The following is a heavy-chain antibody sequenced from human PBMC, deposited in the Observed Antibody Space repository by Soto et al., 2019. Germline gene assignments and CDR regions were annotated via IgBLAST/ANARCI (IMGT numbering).Heavy chain of an antibody. CDR1: GFTFSSYA. CDR3: AKGSHYDFWSGYLDY. V-gene: IGHV3-23*01. Sequence: EVQLLESGGGLVQPGGSLRLSCAASGFTFSSYAMSWVRQAPGKGLEWVSAISGSGGSTYYADSVKGRFTISRKNSKNTLYLQMNSLRAEDTAVYYCAKGSHYDFWSGYLDYWGQGTLDTVSS. J-gene: IGHJ4*02. D-gene: IGHD3-3*01. CDR2: ISGSGGST.